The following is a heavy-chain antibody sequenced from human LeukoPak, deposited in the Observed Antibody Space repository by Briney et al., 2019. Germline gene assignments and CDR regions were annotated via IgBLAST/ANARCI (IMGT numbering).Heavy chain of an antibody. CDR3: AKADEMNMDY. Sequence: GGSLRLSCAASGFTFSRYGMHWVRQAPGKGLEWVAVIWYDGSIKYYADSVKGRFTISKDNSKNTLYLQMNSLRAEDTAVYYCAKADEMNMDYWGQGTLVTVSS. J-gene: IGHJ4*02. V-gene: IGHV3-33*06. CDR2: IWYDGSIK. D-gene: IGHD2/OR15-2a*01. CDR1: GFTFSRYG.